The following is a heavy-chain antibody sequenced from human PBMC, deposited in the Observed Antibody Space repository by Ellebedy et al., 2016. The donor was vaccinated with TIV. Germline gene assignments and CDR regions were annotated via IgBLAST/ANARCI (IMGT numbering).Heavy chain of an antibody. CDR3: ARADTGYCSSASCYLDLDY. V-gene: IGHV3-30*03. CDR1: GFTFNSYG. D-gene: IGHD2-2*01. Sequence: GGSLRLXXSGYGFTFNSYGMHWLRQTPGKGPEWVAVMSYDGGNEYYAGSVKGRFTISRDNTKYSLYLQMNSLRAEDTAVYYCARADTGYCSSASCYLDLDYWGQGTLVTVSS. CDR2: MSYDGGNE. J-gene: IGHJ4*02.